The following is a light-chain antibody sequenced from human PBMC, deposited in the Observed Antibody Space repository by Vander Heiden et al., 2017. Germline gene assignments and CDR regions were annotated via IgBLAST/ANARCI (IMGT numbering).Light chain of an antibody. J-gene: IGKJ4*01. CDR3: QRDNSYRLT. Sequence: DIHMTQSPSTLSASVGDRVTITCRASQSISSWLAWYQQKPVKAPKLLIYKASSLESGVPSRFSGSGSGTEFTLTIISLHPDDFATYYCQRDNSYRLTFGGGTKVEIK. CDR2: KAS. CDR1: QSISSW. V-gene: IGKV1-5*03.